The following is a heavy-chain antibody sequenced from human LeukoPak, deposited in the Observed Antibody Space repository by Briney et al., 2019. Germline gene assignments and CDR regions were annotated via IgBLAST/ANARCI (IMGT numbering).Heavy chain of an antibody. D-gene: IGHD6-19*01. J-gene: IGHJ3*02. CDR3: ARDRLRLLPAFDI. CDR1: GGSIITTNYY. CDR2: IYYSGNT. V-gene: IGHV4-39*07. Sequence: SETLSLTCTVSGGSIITTNYYWGWIRQPPGKGLEWIGSIYYSGNTYYKPSLKSRVTISVDTSKNQFSLKLTSVTAADTAVYYCARDRLRLLPAFDIWGQGTMVTVSS.